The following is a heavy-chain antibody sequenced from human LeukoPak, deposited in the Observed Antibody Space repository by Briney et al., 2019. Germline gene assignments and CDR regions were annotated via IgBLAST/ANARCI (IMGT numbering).Heavy chain of an antibody. V-gene: IGHV3-23*01. Sequence: GGTLRLSCAASGFTFSNYGMNWVRQAPGKGLEWVSGSASTGRTYYADSVKGRFTIYRDKSKNTLYLQMNSLRAEDTAIYHCAQDRAWGAYAYWGQGALVTVSS. CDR3: AQDRAWGAYAY. J-gene: IGHJ4*02. CDR1: GFTFSNYG. D-gene: IGHD2-21*01. CDR2: SASTGRT.